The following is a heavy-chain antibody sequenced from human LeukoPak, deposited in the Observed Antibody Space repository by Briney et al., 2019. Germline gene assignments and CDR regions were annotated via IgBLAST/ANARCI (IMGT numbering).Heavy chain of an antibody. CDR3: ARDMRAIAAAGTVDY. V-gene: IGHV3-7*01. J-gene: IGHJ4*02. D-gene: IGHD6-13*01. Sequence: PGGSLRLSCAASGFTFSSYWMSWVRQAPGKGLEWVANIKHDGSEKYYVDSVKGRFTISRDNAKNSLYLQMNSLRAEDTAVYYCARDMRAIAAAGTVDYWGQGTLVTVSS. CDR1: GFTFSSYW. CDR2: IKHDGSEK.